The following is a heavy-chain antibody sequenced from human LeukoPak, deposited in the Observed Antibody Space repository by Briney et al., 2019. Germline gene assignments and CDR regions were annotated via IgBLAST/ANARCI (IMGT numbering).Heavy chain of an antibody. CDR3: AATDSSGYYWVRAFDI. Sequence: GASVKVSCKASGYTFTSYGISWVRQAPGQGLEWMGWISAYNGNTNYAQKLQGRVTMTTDTSTSTAYMELRSLRSEDTAVYYCAATDSSGYYWVRAFDIWGQGTMVTVSS. J-gene: IGHJ3*02. D-gene: IGHD3-22*01. V-gene: IGHV1-18*01. CDR1: GYTFTSYG. CDR2: ISAYNGNT.